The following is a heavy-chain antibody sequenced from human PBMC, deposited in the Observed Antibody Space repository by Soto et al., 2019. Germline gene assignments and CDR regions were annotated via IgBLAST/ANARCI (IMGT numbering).Heavy chain of an antibody. Sequence: WGSLRLPCVPSGFTFIAYEMSWGRHSPVKWREWVSYISTSETIRYYADSVKGRFTISRDNARNSLNLEMNSLRVEDTAVYYCARETLSLSGVVRDKVYYGLDVWGQGTTVTVSS. D-gene: IGHD3-3*01. CDR2: ISTSETIR. V-gene: IGHV3-48*03. CDR1: GFTFIAYE. J-gene: IGHJ6*02. CDR3: ARETLSLSGVVRDKVYYGLDV.